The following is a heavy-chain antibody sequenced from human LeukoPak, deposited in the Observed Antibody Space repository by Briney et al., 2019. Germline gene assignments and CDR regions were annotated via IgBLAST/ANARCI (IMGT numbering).Heavy chain of an antibody. D-gene: IGHD4-17*01. Sequence: PSETLSLTCAVYGGSFSGYYWSWIRQPPGKGLEWIGEINHSGSTNYNPSLKSRVTISVDTSKNQFSLKLSSVTAADTAVYYCARGPAVTTVYFDYWGQGTLVTVSS. J-gene: IGHJ4*02. V-gene: IGHV4-34*01. CDR2: INHSGST. CDR1: GGSFSGYY. CDR3: ARGPAVTTVYFDY.